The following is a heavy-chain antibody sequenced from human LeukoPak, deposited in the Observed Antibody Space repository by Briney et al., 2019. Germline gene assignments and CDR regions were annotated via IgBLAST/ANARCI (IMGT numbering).Heavy chain of an antibody. V-gene: IGHV4-59*01. Sequence: SETLSLTCTVSGGSISSYYWSWIRQPPGKGLEWIGYIYYSGSTNYNPSLKSRVTISVDTSKNQFSLKLSSVTAADTAVYYCARGSIAAAAPGAFDIWGQGTMVTVPS. CDR1: GGSISSYY. J-gene: IGHJ3*02. CDR2: IYYSGST. CDR3: ARGSIAAAAPGAFDI. D-gene: IGHD6-13*01.